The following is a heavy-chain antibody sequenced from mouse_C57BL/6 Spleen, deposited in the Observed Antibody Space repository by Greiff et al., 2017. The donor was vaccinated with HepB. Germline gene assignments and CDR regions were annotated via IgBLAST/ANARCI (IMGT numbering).Heavy chain of an antibody. Sequence: QVQLQQSGAELVRPGTSVKVSCKASGYAFTNYLIEWVKQRPGQGLEWIGVINPGSGGTNYNEKFKGKATLTADKSSSTAYMQLSSLTSEDSAVYFCARSEGTTVVAGGYYFDYWGQGTTLTVSS. CDR3: ARSEGTTVVAGGYYFDY. D-gene: IGHD1-1*01. J-gene: IGHJ2*01. CDR1: GYAFTNYL. CDR2: INPGSGGT. V-gene: IGHV1-54*01.